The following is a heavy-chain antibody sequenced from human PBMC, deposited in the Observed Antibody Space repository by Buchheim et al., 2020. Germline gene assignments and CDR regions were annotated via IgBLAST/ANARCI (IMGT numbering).Heavy chain of an antibody. Sequence: EVQLVESGGGLVQPGGSLRLSCAASGFTFSSYSMNWVRQAPGKGLEWVSYISSSSSTIYYADSVKGRFTISRDNAKNLLYLQMNSLRAEDTAVYYCARGGIAARRGYYYYYGMDVWGQGTT. CDR1: GFTFSSYS. V-gene: IGHV3-48*01. D-gene: IGHD6-6*01. CDR2: ISSSSSTI. J-gene: IGHJ6*02. CDR3: ARGGIAARRGYYYYYGMDV.